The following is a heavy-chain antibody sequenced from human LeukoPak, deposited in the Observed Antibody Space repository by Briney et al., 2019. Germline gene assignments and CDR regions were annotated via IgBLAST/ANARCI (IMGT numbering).Heavy chain of an antibody. J-gene: IGHJ4*02. D-gene: IGHD3-22*01. CDR3: AREIGYYDSSGYYFDY. Sequence: GGSLRLSCAASGFTFSHYSMNWVRQAPGKGLEWISYISSSSSTIYYADSVKGRFTTSRDNAKNSLYLQMNSLRAEDTAVYYCAREIGYYDSSGYYFDYWGQGTLVTVSS. V-gene: IGHV3-48*04. CDR2: ISSSSSTI. CDR1: GFTFSHYS.